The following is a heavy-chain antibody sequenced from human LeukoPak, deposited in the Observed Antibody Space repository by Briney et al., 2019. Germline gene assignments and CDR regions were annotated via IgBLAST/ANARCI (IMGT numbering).Heavy chain of an antibody. CDR2: INPSAGST. J-gene: IGHJ3*02. D-gene: IGHD6-6*01. CDR3: ARDSSSWAFDI. CDR1: GYTFTSYH. Sequence: ASVKVSCKASGYTFTSYHMHLVRQAPGQGLEWMGIINPSAGSTSYAQKFQGRITMTRDTSTSTVYMELSSLRSEDTAVYHCARDSSSWAFDIWGQGTMVTVSS. V-gene: IGHV1-46*01.